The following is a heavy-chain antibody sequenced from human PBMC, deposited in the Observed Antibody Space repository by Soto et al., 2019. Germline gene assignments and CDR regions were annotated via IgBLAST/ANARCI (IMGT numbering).Heavy chain of an antibody. V-gene: IGHV1-3*01. CDR1: GYTFTSYA. D-gene: IGHD1-26*01. CDR3: ARVLVGATPLNY. CDR2: INAGNGNT. J-gene: IGHJ4*02. Sequence: QVQLVQSGAEVKKPGASVKVSCKASGYTFTSYAMHWVRQAPGQRLEWMGWINAGNGNTKYSQKFQGRVTITRDTAASTAYRELSSLRSEDTAVYYCARVLVGATPLNYWGQGTLVTVSS.